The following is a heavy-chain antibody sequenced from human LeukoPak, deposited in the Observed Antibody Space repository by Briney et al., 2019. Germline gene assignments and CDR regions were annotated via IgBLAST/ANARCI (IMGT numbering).Heavy chain of an antibody. CDR2: ISSSSSTI. J-gene: IGHJ4*02. D-gene: IGHD6-13*01. CDR3: ARDGPPYSSSCFDY. CDR1: GFTFSSYA. Sequence: PGGSLRLSCAASGFTFSSYAMHWVRQAPGKGLEWVSYISSSSSTIYYADSVKGRFTISRDNAKNSLYLQMNSLRAEDTAVYYCARDGPPYSSSCFDYWGQGTLVTVSS. V-gene: IGHV3-48*04.